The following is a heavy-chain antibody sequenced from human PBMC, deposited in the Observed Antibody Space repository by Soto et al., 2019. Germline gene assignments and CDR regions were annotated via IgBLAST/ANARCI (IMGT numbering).Heavy chain of an antibody. CDR2: IIPIFGTA. J-gene: IGHJ5*02. CDR3: ARGPRAAPRLWFDP. V-gene: IGHV1-69*12. D-gene: IGHD6-13*01. Sequence: QVQLVQSGAEVKKPGSSVKVSCKASGGTFSSYAISWVRQAPGQGLEWMGGIIPIFGTANYAQKFQGRVTIPADESTSPAYMGLSSLRSEDTAVYYCARGPRAAPRLWFDPWGQGPLVTVSS. CDR1: GGTFSSYA.